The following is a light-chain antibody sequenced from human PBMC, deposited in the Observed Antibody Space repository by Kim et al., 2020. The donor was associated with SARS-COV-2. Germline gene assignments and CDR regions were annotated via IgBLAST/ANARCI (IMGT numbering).Light chain of an antibody. CDR3: MQGIYPIT. CDR2: KVS. CDR1: QSLVYSDGNTY. J-gene: IGKJ5*01. V-gene: IGKV2-30*01. Sequence: DVMMTQSPLSLPVTLGQPASISCRSSQSLVYSDGNTYLNWFQQRPGQSPRRLIYKVSNRDSGVPDRFSGSGSGTDFTLKISRVEAEDVGVYYCMQGIYPITFGQGTRLEIK.